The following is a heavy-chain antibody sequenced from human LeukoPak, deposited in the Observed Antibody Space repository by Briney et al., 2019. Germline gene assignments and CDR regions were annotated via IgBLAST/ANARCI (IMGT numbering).Heavy chain of an antibody. V-gene: IGHV1-2*02. CDR1: GYTLSDYY. D-gene: IGHD3-22*01. Sequence: ASVKVSCKASGYTLSDYYMHWVRQAPGQGLEWMGWIDPTSGGTKYAQKFQGRVTMTRDTSISTAYMELSRLRSDDTAVFYCAREYYDGSGHKHSFDIWGRGTMVTVSS. CDR3: AREYYDGSGHKHSFDI. J-gene: IGHJ3*02. CDR2: IDPTSGGT.